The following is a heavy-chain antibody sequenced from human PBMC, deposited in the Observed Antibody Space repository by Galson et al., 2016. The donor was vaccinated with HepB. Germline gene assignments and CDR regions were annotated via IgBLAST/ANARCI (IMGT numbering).Heavy chain of an antibody. J-gene: IGHJ6*02. CDR3: ARHRGIVGTQDGMDV. V-gene: IGHV3-33*08. Sequence: SLRLSCAGSRFSFSRYVMHWVRQAPGKGLDWVATIWLDGSRNNYADAVKGRFTISRDSSKSTVYLQMSSLRAEDTAVYYCARHRGIVGTQDGMDVWGQGTTVTVSS. D-gene: IGHD4-23*01. CDR1: RFSFSRYV. CDR2: IWLDGSRN.